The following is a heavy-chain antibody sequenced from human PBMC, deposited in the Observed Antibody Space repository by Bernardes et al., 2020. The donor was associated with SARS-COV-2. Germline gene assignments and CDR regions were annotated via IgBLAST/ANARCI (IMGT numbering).Heavy chain of an antibody. V-gene: IGHV4-39*03. CDR3: PGSSCGIDCYIGGLRSWDYGMDV. CDR1: GGSISSSSYY. Sequence: SETLSLTCTVSGGSISSSSYYWGWIHQPPGKGLEWIGSIYSSGSSYYNPSLQSRVRESVDTSKNQFSLRLSFVSAAYTAVYYCPGSSCGIDCYIGGLRSWDYGMDVWGQGTTVTVSS. CDR2: IYSSGSS. J-gene: IGHJ6*02. D-gene: IGHD2-21*02.